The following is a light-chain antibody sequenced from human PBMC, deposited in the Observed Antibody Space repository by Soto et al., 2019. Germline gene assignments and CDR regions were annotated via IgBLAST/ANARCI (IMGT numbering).Light chain of an antibody. CDR3: QQASSFPPT. J-gene: IGKJ5*01. CDR2: AAS. CDR1: QSISFY. Sequence: DIQMTQSPSSLSASVGDRVTITCRASQSISFYLNWYQQKPGKAPKLLIYAASSLQSGVPSRFSGSGSGTDLTPTISSLQPEDFATYYCQQASSFPPTFGQGTRLEIK. V-gene: IGKV1-39*01.